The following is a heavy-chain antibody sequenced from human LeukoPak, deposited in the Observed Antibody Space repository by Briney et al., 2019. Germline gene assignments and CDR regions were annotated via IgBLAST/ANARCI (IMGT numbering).Heavy chain of an antibody. J-gene: IGHJ4*02. CDR3: ARDLRL. CDR2: ISSGGNYI. CDR1: GFTFSSYW. V-gene: IGHV3-21*06. Sequence: GGSLRLSCAASGFTFSSYWMNWVRQAPGKGLEWVSSISSGGNYIYYADSVKGRFTISRDNAKNSLYLQMNSLRADDAAVYYCARDLRLWGQGTLVTVSS.